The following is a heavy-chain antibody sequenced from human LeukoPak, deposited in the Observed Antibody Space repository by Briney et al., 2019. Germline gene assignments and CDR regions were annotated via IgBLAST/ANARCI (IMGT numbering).Heavy chain of an antibody. CDR1: GFTFSNYW. CDR3: ARAALLWFGEFAFDP. CDR2: IKQDGSEK. V-gene: IGHV3-7*01. Sequence: GSLRLSCAASGFTFSNYWMSWVRQAPGKGLEWVANIKQDGSEKNYVDSVKGRFTISRDNAKNSLYLQMNSLRAEDTAVYYCARAALLWFGEFAFDPWGQGTLVTVSS. D-gene: IGHD3-10*01. J-gene: IGHJ5*02.